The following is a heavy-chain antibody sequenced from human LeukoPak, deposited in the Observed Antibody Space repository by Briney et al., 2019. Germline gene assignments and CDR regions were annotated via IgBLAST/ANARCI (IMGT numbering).Heavy chain of an antibody. CDR2: IYYSGST. J-gene: IGHJ4*02. V-gene: IGHV4-30-4*08. Sequence: SETLSLTCTVSGGSISSGDYYWSWIRQPPGKGLGWIGYIYYSGSTYYNPSLKSRVTISLDTSKNQFSLKLSSVTAADTAVYYCARVAYDFWSGSQTVDYWGQGTLVTVSS. D-gene: IGHD3-3*01. CDR1: GGSISSGDYY. CDR3: ARVAYDFWSGSQTVDY.